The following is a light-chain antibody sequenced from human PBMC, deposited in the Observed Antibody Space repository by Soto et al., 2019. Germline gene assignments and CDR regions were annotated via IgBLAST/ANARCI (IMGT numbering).Light chain of an antibody. CDR3: QQSYSTTWT. J-gene: IGKJ1*01. V-gene: IGKV1-39*01. CDR1: QSISSY. CDR2: AAS. Sequence: DIQMTQSPSTLSSSVGDIVTITLRASQSISSYLNWYQQKPGKAPKLLIYAASSLQSGVPSRFSGSGSGTDFTLTISSMKTEDFETYYCQQSYSTTWTFGQGTKVDIK.